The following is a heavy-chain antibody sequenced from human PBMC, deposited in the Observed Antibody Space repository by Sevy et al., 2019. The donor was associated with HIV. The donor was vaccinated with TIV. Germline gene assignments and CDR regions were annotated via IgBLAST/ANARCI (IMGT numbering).Heavy chain of an antibody. Sequence: SETLSLTCSVSGAFISSATYYWTWIRQHPGKGLEWIGDISYSGSTYLNPSLKSRVTISLDTSKNQFSLKVSSVTAADTAIYYCARRAYSRYDLGSKAGAFDYWGQGTLVTVSS. V-gene: IGHV4-31*03. CDR1: GAFISSATYY. D-gene: IGHD5-12*01. CDR2: ISYSGST. J-gene: IGHJ4*02. CDR3: ARRAYSRYDLGSKAGAFDY.